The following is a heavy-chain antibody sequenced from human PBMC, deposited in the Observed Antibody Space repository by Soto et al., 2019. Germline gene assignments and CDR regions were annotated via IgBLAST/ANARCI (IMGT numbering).Heavy chain of an antibody. V-gene: IGHV3-53*01. CDR2: IYSGGVT. Sequence: LRLSCAASGFTVKNYQMNWVRQAPGKGLEWVSVIYSGGVTYYPDSVKGRFTTIRDTSKNTVYLQMNSLRADDTAMYYCARDPSTTGYYGLDVWGQGTTVTVSS. CDR1: GFTVKNYQ. CDR3: ARDPSTTGYYGLDV. J-gene: IGHJ6*02.